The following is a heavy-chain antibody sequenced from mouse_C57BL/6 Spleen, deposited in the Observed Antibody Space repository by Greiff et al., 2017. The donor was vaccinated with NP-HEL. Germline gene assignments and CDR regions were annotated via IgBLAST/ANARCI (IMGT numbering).Heavy chain of an antibody. J-gene: IGHJ1*03. CDR1: GYTFTSYG. D-gene: IGHD1-1*01. Sequence: QVQLQQSGAELARPGASVKLSCKASGYTFTSYGISWVKQRTGQGLEWIGEIYPRSGNTYYNEKFKGKATLTADKSSSTAYMELRSRTSEDSAVYFCARSLYYYGSSDWYFDVWGTGTTVTVSS. CDR3: ARSLYYYGSSDWYFDV. V-gene: IGHV1-81*01. CDR2: IYPRSGNT.